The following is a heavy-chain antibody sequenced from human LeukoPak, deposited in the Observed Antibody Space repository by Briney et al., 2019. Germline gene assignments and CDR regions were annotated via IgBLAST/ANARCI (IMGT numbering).Heavy chain of an antibody. CDR1: GGSISSYY. Sequence: SETLSLTCTVSGGSISSYYWSWIRQPPGKGLEWIGYIYYSGSTNYNPSLKSRVTISVDTSKNQFSLKLSSVTAADAAVYYCARQYSSGWYSVDVWGNGTTVTISS. J-gene: IGHJ6*04. CDR2: IYYSGST. D-gene: IGHD6-19*01. V-gene: IGHV4-59*01. CDR3: ARQYSSGWYSVDV.